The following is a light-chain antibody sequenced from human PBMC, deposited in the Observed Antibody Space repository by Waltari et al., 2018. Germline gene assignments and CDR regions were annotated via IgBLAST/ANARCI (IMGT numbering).Light chain of an antibody. CDR2: KVS. J-gene: IGKJ4*01. V-gene: IGKV2-30*02. CDR1: QGLLHSDGNTY. Sequence: DVVLTQSPLSLPVTLGQPASISCRSSQGLLHSDGNTYLNWFHQRPGQSPRRLIYKVSHRDSGVPDTFSGSGSGTDFTLKISRVEAEDVGVYYCMQGSLWPPTFGAGTKVEIK. CDR3: MQGSLWPPT.